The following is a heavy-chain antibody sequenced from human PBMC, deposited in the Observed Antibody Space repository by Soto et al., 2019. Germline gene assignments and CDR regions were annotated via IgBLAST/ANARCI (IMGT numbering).Heavy chain of an antibody. CDR3: AKNVEDFYFGLDA. D-gene: IGHD2-15*01. J-gene: IGHJ6*02. CDR1: GYSFVTFW. V-gene: IGHV5-10-1*01. CDR2: IDPADSYA. Sequence: GESLKISCRGSGYSFVTFWITWVRQMPGKGLEWMGRIDPADSYARYSPSFEGHVTMSVDRSINTAYLQWSSLKASDSALYYCAKNVEDFYFGLDARGQATSGTVS.